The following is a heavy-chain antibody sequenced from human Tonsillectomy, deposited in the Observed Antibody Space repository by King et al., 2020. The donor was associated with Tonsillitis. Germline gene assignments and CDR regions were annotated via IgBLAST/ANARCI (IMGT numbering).Heavy chain of an antibody. V-gene: IGHV3-11*01. Sequence: VQLVESGGDLVKPGGSLRLSCAAPGLTFSDYYMSWIRQAPGKGLEWVSYISGSGSTKYYADSVKGRFTISRDNAENILYLQMYSLRAADTAVYYCAGRYGGPSYYFDSWGQGTLVTVSS. J-gene: IGHJ4*02. CDR2: ISGSGSTK. CDR1: GLTFSDYY. D-gene: IGHD4-23*01. CDR3: AGRYGGPSYYFDS.